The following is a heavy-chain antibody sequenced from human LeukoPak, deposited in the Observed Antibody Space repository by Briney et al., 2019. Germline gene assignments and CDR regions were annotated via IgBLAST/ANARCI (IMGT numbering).Heavy chain of an antibody. Sequence: PGGSLRLSCAASGFTFSSYGMHWVRQAPGKGLEWVAVISYDGSYKYYADSVKGRFTISRDNSKNTLYLQMNSLRAEDTAVYYCAKDPDRAESIVGATNDYWGQGTLVTVSS. D-gene: IGHD1-26*01. J-gene: IGHJ4*02. CDR1: GFTFSSYG. CDR2: ISYDGSYK. CDR3: AKDPDRAESIVGATNDY. V-gene: IGHV3-30*18.